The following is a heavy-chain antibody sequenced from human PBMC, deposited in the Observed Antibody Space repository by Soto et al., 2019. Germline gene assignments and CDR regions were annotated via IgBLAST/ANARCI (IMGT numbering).Heavy chain of an antibody. CDR3: ASKRGNYLDY. V-gene: IGHV4-34*01. J-gene: IGHJ4*02. CDR2: INHSGST. Sequence: SETLSLTCAVYGGSFSGYYWSWIRQPPGKGLEWIGEINHSGSTYYNPSLKSRVTISVDTSKNQFSLKLTSVTAADTAVYYCASKRGNYLDYWGRGALVIVSS. D-gene: IGHD3-16*01. CDR1: GGSFSGYY.